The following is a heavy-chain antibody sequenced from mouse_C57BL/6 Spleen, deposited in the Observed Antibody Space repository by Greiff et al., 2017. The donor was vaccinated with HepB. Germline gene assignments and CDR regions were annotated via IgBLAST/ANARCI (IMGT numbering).Heavy chain of an antibody. Sequence: EVQLQQSGPELVKPGASVKISCTASGYSFTGYYMNWVKQSPEKSLEWIGEINHSTGGTTYNQKFKAKATLTVDKSSSTAYMQLKSLTSEDSAVYYCARLRRVICEDYWGQGTSVTVSS. CDR1: GYSFTGYY. CDR3: ARLRRVICEDY. V-gene: IGHV1-42*01. CDR2: INHSTGGT. D-gene: IGHD6-5*01. J-gene: IGHJ4*01.